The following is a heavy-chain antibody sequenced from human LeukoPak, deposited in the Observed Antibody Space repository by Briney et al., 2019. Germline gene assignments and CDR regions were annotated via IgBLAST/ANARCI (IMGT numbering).Heavy chain of an antibody. CDR3: ARDGVPAAADY. Sequence: QPGGSLRLSCVVSGFTFSRHWMRWVRQAPGKGRVWVSHINGGGSSTNYADSVRGRFTSSRDSAKNPLYLQMNSLRAEDTAVYYCARDGVPAAADYWGQGTVVTVSS. CDR2: INGGGSST. V-gene: IGHV3-74*01. J-gene: IGHJ4*02. D-gene: IGHD2-2*01. CDR1: GFTFSRHW.